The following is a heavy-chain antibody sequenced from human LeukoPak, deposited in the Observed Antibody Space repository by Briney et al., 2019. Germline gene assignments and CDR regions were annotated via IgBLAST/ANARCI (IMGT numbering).Heavy chain of an antibody. Sequence: ASVKVSCKASGYTFTSYYMHWVRRAPGQGLEWMGIINPSGGSTSYAQKFQGRVTMTRDTSTSTVYMELSSLRSEDTAVYYCAREVKEGSSSYYFDYWGQGTLVTVSS. D-gene: IGHD6-6*01. CDR1: GYTFTSYY. J-gene: IGHJ4*02. CDR2: INPSGGST. V-gene: IGHV1-46*01. CDR3: AREVKEGSSSYYFDY.